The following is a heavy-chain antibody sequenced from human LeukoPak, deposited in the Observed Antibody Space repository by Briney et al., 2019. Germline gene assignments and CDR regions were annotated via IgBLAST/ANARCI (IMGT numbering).Heavy chain of an antibody. D-gene: IGHD3-3*01. CDR2: INPDGSNM. J-gene: IGHJ4*02. CDR1: GFSFSSYW. V-gene: IGHV3-7*01. CDR3: VGGFLQWLY. Sequence: GGSLRLSCAASGFSFSSYWMSWVRQAPGKGLEWVANINPDGSNMLYVDSVKGRFTISRDNAKNSLYLQMNNLRAEDTAVYFCVGGFLQWLYWGQGTLVTVSS.